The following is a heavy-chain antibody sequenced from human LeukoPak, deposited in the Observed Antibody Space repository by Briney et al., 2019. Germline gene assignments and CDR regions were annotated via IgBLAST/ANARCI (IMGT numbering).Heavy chain of an antibody. CDR2: IDDSGNT. J-gene: IGHJ3*02. CDR1: GGSTSRYY. V-gene: IGHV4-59*01. Sequence: PSETLSLTCTVSGGSTSRYYWSWIRRPPGKGLEWIGYIDDSGNTNYNPSLKSQVTISVDKSKNQFSLKLSFVTAADTAMYYCARSDYHNSGSHTVFDAFDIWGQGTRVTVSS. D-gene: IGHD3-10*01. CDR3: ARSDYHNSGSHTVFDAFDI.